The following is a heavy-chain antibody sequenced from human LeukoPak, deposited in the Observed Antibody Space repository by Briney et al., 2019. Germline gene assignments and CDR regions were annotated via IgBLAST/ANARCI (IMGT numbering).Heavy chain of an antibody. CDR1: GYTFSSYW. V-gene: IGHV5-51*01. CDR2: IYPGDSDT. J-gene: IGHJ4*02. Sequence: GEPLKISCKGPGYTFSSYWIGRVRQMPGKGLEWMGIIYPGDSDTRYSPSLQGQVTISVDTSIGTAYLQWSSLKASDTAIYYCARQNDFRLDYWGQGTLVTVSS. CDR3: ARQNDFRLDY. D-gene: IGHD3-3*01.